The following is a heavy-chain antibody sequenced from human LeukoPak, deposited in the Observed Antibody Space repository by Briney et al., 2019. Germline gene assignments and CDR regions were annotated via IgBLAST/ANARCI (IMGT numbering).Heavy chain of an antibody. Sequence: GGSLRLSCTASGFTFGDYAMSWFRQAPGKGLEWVGFIRSKAYGGTTEYAASVKGRFTISRDDSKSIAYLQMNSLKTEDTAVYYCTRLGQGIAAAGTLDYWGQGTLVTVSS. J-gene: IGHJ4*02. D-gene: IGHD6-13*01. V-gene: IGHV3-49*03. CDR3: TRLGQGIAAAGTLDY. CDR2: IRSKAYGGTT. CDR1: GFTFGDYA.